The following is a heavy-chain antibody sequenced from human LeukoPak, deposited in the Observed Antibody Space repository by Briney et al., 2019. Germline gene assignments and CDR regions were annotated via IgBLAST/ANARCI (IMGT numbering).Heavy chain of an antibody. Sequence: SETLSLTCAVYGGSFNAFHWNWIRQSPAKGLEWLGEMKQSGTPRYNPSLQSRVTISVDKSKNQFSLNVRSVTAADTAVYYCASRPFLYGFRTYFDNWAQGTLVTVSS. CDR2: MKQSGTP. CDR1: GGSFNAFH. V-gene: IGHV4-34*01. CDR3: ASRPFLYGFRTYFDN. J-gene: IGHJ4*02. D-gene: IGHD3-10*01.